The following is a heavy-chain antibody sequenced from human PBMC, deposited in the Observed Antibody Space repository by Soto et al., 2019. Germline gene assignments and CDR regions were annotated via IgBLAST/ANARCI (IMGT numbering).Heavy chain of an antibody. Sequence: PSQTLSLTCAISGDSVSNDNAARNWNKQSPSRGLQWLGRTYYRSKWHTDYAESVKSRITINPDTSKNQFTLQLNSVTPEDTAVYYCAREQLSHYYYDDWGQGTPVTVSS. CDR3: AREQLSHYYYDD. D-gene: IGHD1-1*01. V-gene: IGHV6-1*01. J-gene: IGHJ4*02. CDR1: GDSVSNDNAA. CDR2: TYYRSKWHT.